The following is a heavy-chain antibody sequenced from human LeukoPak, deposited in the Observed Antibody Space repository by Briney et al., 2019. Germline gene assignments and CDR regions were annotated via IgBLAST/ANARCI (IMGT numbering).Heavy chain of an antibody. J-gene: IGHJ4*02. Sequence: GGSLRLSCAASGFTFSSYAMTWVRQAPGKGLEWVSSINDSGGSTYYADSVKGRFTISRDNAKNSLSLQMNGLRGEDTAVYYCVRGGTGNGNYFDFWGQGTLVTVSS. D-gene: IGHD1-1*01. V-gene: IGHV3-23*01. CDR1: GFTFSSYA. CDR2: INDSGGST. CDR3: VRGGTGNGNYFDF.